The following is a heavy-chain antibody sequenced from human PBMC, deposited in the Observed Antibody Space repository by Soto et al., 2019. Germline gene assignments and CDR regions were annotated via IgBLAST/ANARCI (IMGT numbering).Heavy chain of an antibody. CDR3: ARGVQIIVLLPAAIDY. V-gene: IGHV3-48*02. J-gene: IGHJ4*02. Sequence: EVQLVESGGGWVQPGESRRLPGAPSGLTFSSYSMNWVRQAPGKGLEWVSYIHNSSSTIYYADSVRGRFTISRDNAKNSLYLQMNSLRDEDTAVYYCARGVQIIVLLPAAIDYWGQGTLVTVSS. D-gene: IGHD2-2*01. CDR1: GLTFSSYS. CDR2: IHNSSSTI.